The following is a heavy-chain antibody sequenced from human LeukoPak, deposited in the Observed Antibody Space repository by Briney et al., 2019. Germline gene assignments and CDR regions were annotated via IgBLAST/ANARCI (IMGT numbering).Heavy chain of an antibody. CDR2: IYYSGST. D-gene: IGHD3-10*01. CDR3: ARAVGYGSGSYRGYGMDV. J-gene: IGHJ6*02. V-gene: IGHV4-39*07. CDR1: GGSISSSSYY. Sequence: SETLSLTCTVSGGSISSSSYYWGWIRQPPGKGLEWIGSIYYSGSTYYNPSLKSRVTISVDRSKNQFSLKLSSVTAADTAVYYCARAVGYGSGSYRGYGMDVWGQGTTVTVSS.